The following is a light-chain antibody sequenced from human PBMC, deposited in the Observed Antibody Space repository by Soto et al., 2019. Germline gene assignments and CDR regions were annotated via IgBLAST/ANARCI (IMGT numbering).Light chain of an antibody. CDR2: TAS. J-gene: IGKJ4*01. CDR1: QSISRY. Sequence: DIQMTQSPSSLSASVGDRVTITCRASQSISRYLNWYQQKPGKAPKLRIYTASSLQSGVPSRLSGSGSETDFTLNISRLQPEDFATYFCQQSYSTPLTFGGGTKVEIK. V-gene: IGKV1-39*01. CDR3: QQSYSTPLT.